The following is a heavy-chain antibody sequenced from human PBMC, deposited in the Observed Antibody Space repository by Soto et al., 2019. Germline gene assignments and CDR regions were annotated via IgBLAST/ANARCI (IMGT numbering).Heavy chain of an antibody. CDR1: GYTFTSYD. CDR3: AREKASYGMDF. Sequence: QVQLVQSGAEVQKPGASVKVSCKASGYTFTSYDINWVRQATGQGLEWMGWMKPKSGNKGYAQKFQGRVTMTRNNSISTAYMELSSLRAEDTAVYYCAREKASYGMDFWGQGTMVTVSS. V-gene: IGHV1-8*01. CDR2: MKPKSGNK. J-gene: IGHJ6*02.